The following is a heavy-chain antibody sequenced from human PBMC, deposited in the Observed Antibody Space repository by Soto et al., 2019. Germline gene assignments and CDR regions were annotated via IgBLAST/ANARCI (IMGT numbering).Heavy chain of an antibody. CDR2: TNPHGRNT. D-gene: IGHD2-21*02. J-gene: IGHJ6*02. V-gene: IGHV1-46*01. Sequence: ASVEVSCKXSRDMFTYSFFHWVRQAPGQGLEWMGITNPHGRNTNYEQRFKGRVNMTWDTSASTVYMEVTSLRPEDTAVYYCARVQMGPRRDFMDVWGQGTRVTVSS. CDR1: RDMFTYSF. CDR3: ARVQMGPRRDFMDV.